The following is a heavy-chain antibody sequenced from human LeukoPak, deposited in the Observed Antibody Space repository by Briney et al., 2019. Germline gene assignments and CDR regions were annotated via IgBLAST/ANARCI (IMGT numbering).Heavy chain of an antibody. CDR1: GFTVSSNY. Sequence: GGSLRLSCAASGFTVSSNYMSWVRQAPGKGLEWVSVIYSGGSTYYADSVKGRFTISRDNSKNTLYLQMNSLSAEDTAVYYCARDNVVVVASYGMDVWGQGTTVTVSS. J-gene: IGHJ6*02. CDR3: ARDNVVVVASYGMDV. CDR2: IYSGGST. V-gene: IGHV3-53*01. D-gene: IGHD2-15*01.